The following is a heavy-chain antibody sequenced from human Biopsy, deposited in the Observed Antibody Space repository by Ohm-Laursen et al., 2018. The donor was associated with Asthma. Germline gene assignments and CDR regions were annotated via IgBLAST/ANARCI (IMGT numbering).Heavy chain of an antibody. CDR1: GFTFSSYS. CDR2: IYHSGST. J-gene: IGHJ4*02. Sequence: LRLSCAASGFTFSSYSMNWVRQPPGKGLEWIGYIYHSGSTYYNPSLKSRVTISVDRSKNQFSLKLSSVTAADTAVYYCARVKDGYNFDYWGQGTLVTVSS. D-gene: IGHD5-24*01. V-gene: IGHV4-30-2*01. CDR3: ARVKDGYNFDY.